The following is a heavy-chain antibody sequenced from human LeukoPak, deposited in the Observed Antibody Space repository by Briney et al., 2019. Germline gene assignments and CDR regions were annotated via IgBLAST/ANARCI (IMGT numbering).Heavy chain of an antibody. J-gene: IGHJ4*02. CDR1: GFTLDDYA. V-gene: IGHV3-23*01. CDR3: AKGPLIEVAGTTWDY. D-gene: IGHD6-19*01. CDR2: ISGSGGST. Sequence: GRSLRLSCAASGFTLDDYAVHWVRQAPGKGLEWVSAISGSGGSTYYADSVKGRFTISRDNSKNTLYLQMNSLRAADTAVYYCAKGPLIEVAGTTWDYWGQGTLVTVSS.